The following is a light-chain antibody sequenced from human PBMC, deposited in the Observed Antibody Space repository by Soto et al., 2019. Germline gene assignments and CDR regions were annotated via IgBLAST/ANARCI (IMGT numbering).Light chain of an antibody. V-gene: IGLV2-14*01. J-gene: IGLJ1*01. CDR2: EVS. CDR1: SSDVGAYNY. CDR3: SSFSSSSTLYV. Sequence: QSALTQPASVSGSPGQSITISCTGTSSDVGAYNYVSWYQQHPGKAPKLMIYEVSNRPSGVSNRFSGSKSGNTASLTIYGLQAEDEADYYCSSFSSSSTLYVFGTGTKLTVL.